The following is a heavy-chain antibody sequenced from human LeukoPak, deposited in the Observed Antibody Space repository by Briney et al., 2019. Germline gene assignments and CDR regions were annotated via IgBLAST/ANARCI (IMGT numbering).Heavy chain of an antibody. V-gene: IGHV4-38-2*02. CDR1: GYSISSGYY. J-gene: IGHJ3*02. CDR3: ARAGDYGDYGGEDAFDI. D-gene: IGHD4-17*01. CDR2: IYHSGST. Sequence: SETLSLTCTISGYSISSGYYWGWIRQPPGKGLEWIGSIYHSGSTYYNPSLKSRVTISVDTSKNQFSLKLSSVTAADTAVYYCARAGDYGDYGGEDAFDIWGQGTMVTVSS.